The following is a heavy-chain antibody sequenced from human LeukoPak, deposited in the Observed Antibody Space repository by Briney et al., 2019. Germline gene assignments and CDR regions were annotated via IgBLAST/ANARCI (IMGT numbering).Heavy chain of an antibody. CDR2: ISYDGNYK. CDR1: GFTFSSYG. CDR3: ASSTMVTTVFDY. J-gene: IGHJ4*02. D-gene: IGHD4-17*01. V-gene: IGHV3-30*19. Sequence: GRSLRLSCAASGFTFSSYGMHWVRQAPGKGLEWVAVISYDGNYKYHADSVKGRFTISRDNSKNTLYLQMSSLRTGDTDVYYCASSTMVTTVFDYWGQGTLVTVSS.